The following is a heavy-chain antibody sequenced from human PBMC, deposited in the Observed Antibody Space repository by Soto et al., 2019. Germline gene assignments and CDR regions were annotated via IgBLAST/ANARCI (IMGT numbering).Heavy chain of an antibody. J-gene: IGHJ4*02. D-gene: IGHD5-18*01. CDR1: GGSVNSGNHY. V-gene: IGHV4-61*01. CDR3: ARGRGYRYGIDY. CDR2: VFYSGSD. Sequence: PSETLSLTCTVSGGSVNSGNHYWSWIRQPPGKELEFIAYVFYSGSDNYNPSLKSRVTTSIDTSRNQFSLNLRSVTAADTAVYDGARGRGYRYGIDYWGKGTLVPVAS.